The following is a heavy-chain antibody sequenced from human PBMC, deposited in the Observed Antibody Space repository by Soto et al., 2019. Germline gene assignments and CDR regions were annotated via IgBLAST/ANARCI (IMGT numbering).Heavy chain of an antibody. CDR2: IYSGGST. D-gene: IGHD1-26*01. Sequence: EVQLVETGGGLIQPGGSLRLSCAASGFTVSSNYMSWVRQAPGKGLEWVSVIYSGGSTYYADSVKGRFTISRDNSKNTLYLQMNSLRAEDTAVYYCARDACWSYYYYFDYWGQGTLVTVSS. V-gene: IGHV3-53*02. CDR1: GFTVSSNY. J-gene: IGHJ4*02. CDR3: ARDACWSYYYYFDY.